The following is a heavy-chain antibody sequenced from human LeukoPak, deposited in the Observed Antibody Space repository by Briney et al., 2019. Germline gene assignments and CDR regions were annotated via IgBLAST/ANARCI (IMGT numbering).Heavy chain of an antibody. V-gene: IGHV4-59*01. CDR3: ARVVRFFDSRVVYGMDV. D-gene: IGHD3-9*01. Sequence: SETLSLTCAVSGGSISSYHWSWIRQPPGKGLEWIGNIFYSGSTNYNPSLKSRVSMSVDTSKNQISLKLSSVTAADTAVYYCARVVRFFDSRVVYGMDVWGQGTTVTVSS. CDR1: GGSISSYH. CDR2: IFYSGST. J-gene: IGHJ6*02.